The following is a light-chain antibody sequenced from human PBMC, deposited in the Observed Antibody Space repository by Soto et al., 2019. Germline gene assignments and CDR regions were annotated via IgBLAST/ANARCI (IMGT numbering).Light chain of an antibody. CDR2: DAS. J-gene: IGKJ1*01. V-gene: IGKV3-15*01. CDR3: LQYTDWRT. Sequence: ETVMTQSPATLSVSPGERATLYCRASQSVSSYLAWYQQKPGQAPRLLSYDASTRATGIPARFSGSGSGTEFTLTINSLPSEDFAVYYCLQYTDWRTFGQGTNEEIK. CDR1: QSVSSY.